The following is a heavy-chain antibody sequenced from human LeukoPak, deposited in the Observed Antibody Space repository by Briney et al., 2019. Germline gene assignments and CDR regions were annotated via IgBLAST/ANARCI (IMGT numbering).Heavy chain of an antibody. CDR1: GGSISSYY. CDR3: ARSPLRYSGYD. V-gene: IGHV4-59*01. J-gene: IGHJ4*02. CDR2: IYYSGST. Sequence: SGTLSLTCTVSGGSISSYYWSWIRQPPGKGLEWIGYIYYSGSTNYNPSLKSRVTISVDTSKNQFSLKLSSVTAADTAVYYCARSPLRYSGYDWGQGTLVTVSS. D-gene: IGHD5-12*01.